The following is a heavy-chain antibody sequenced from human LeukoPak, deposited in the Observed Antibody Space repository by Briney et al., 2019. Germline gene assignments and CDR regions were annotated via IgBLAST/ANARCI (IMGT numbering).Heavy chain of an antibody. V-gene: IGHV3-9*01. CDR1: GFTFNDYS. Sequence: GGSLRLSCAASGFTFNDYSMHWVRQAPAKGLEWVSGISWNSGSIGYADSVKGRFSISRDNAKNSLYLQMDSLNPEDTAVYYCAKGLLWSEVYYYYGMDVWGQGTTVTVSS. CDR3: AKGLLWSEVYYYYGMDV. D-gene: IGHD3-10*01. J-gene: IGHJ6*02. CDR2: ISWNSGSI.